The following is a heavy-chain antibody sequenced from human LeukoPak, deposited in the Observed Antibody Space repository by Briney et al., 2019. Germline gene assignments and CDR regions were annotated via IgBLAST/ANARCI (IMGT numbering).Heavy chain of an antibody. CDR3: ASGWYYYDSSGYYYMDDFQH. J-gene: IGHJ1*01. D-gene: IGHD3-22*01. V-gene: IGHV1-18*01. CDR2: ISPYNGNT. CDR1: GYTFTNYG. Sequence: ASVKVSCKTSGYTFTNYGISWVRQAPGQGLEWMGWISPYNGNTEYAQNLQGRVTMTTDTSTSTAYMELRSLRSDDTAVYYCASGWYYYDSSGYYYMDDFQHWGQGTLVTVSS.